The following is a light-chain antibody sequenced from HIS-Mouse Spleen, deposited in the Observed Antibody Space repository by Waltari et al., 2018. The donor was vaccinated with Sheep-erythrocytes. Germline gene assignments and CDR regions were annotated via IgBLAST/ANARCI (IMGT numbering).Light chain of an antibody. V-gene: IGLV2-14*03. J-gene: IGLJ2*01. CDR1: SSDAGGYNY. CDR3: SSYTSSSTLV. Sequence: QSALTQPASVSGSPGQSLTISCTGTSSDAGGYNYVSWYQQHPGKAPKLMIYAVSNRPSGVSNRFSGSKSGNTASLTISGLQAEDEADYYCSSYTSSSTLVFGGGTKLTVL. CDR2: AVS.